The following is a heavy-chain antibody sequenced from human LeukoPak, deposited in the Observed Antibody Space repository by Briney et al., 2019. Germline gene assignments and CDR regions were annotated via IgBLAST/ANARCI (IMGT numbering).Heavy chain of an antibody. CDR1: VYTFSTYW. Sequence: GGSLRLSCAPSVYTFSTYWKIWARQAPGEGLVWVANIKQDRSENYYVDSVKVRFSISRDNAKNSLYLQMSSLRAEDTAVYYCARAGSISWGQGTLVIVSS. V-gene: IGHV3-7*01. D-gene: IGHD1-14*01. CDR2: IKQDRSEN. CDR3: ARAGSIS. J-gene: IGHJ5*02.